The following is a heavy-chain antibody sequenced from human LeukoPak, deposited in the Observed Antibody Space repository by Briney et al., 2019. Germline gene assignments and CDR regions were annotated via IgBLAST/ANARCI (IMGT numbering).Heavy chain of an antibody. CDR1: GFIFDHYA. CDR3: AKDNWGLDKGFLDY. D-gene: IGHD2-21*01. CDR2: ISWNSGSI. V-gene: IGHV3-9*01. J-gene: IGHJ4*02. Sequence: PGRSLRLSCAASGFIFDHYAMHWVRQAPGKGLEWVSSISWNSGSIAYADSVKGRFTISRDNAQNSLYLQMHSLRADDTALYYCAKDNWGLDKGFLDYWGQGTLVAVSS.